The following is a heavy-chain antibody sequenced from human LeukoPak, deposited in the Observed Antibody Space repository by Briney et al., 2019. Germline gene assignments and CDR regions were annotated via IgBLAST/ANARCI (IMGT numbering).Heavy chain of an antibody. J-gene: IGHJ4*02. CDR3: ATRLRLGEFYHYYFDY. Sequence: GGSLRLSCAASGFTFSSYAMSWVRQAPGKGLEWVSAISGSGGSTYYADSVKGRFTISRDNSKNTLYLQMNSLRAEDTAVYYCATRLRLGEFYHYYFDYWGQGTLVTVSS. V-gene: IGHV3-23*01. D-gene: IGHD3-16*01. CDR2: ISGSGGST. CDR1: GFTFSSYA.